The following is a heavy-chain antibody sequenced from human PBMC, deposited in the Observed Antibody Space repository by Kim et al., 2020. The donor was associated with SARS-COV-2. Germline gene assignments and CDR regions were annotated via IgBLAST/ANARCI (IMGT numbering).Heavy chain of an antibody. Sequence: SETLSLTCTVSGGSISSGSYYWSWIRQPAGKGLEWIGRIYTSGSTNYNPSLKSRITISVDTSKNQFSLKLSSVTAADTAVCYCARGLGYYDSSGYYEGYFQHWGQGTLVTVSS. CDR2: IYTSGST. J-gene: IGHJ1*01. V-gene: IGHV4-61*02. D-gene: IGHD3-22*01. CDR1: GGSISSGSYY. CDR3: ARGLGYYDSSGYYEGYFQH.